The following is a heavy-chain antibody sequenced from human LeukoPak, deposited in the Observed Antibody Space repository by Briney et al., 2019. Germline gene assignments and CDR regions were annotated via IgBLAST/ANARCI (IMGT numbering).Heavy chain of an antibody. D-gene: IGHD6-6*01. CDR2: IAVTPDGPAT. CDR1: GFTFNLAW. J-gene: IGHJ4*02. CDR3: VWSSTWNRRFYLDQ. V-gene: IGHV3-15*04. Sequence: GGSLRLSCAASGFTFNLAWMSWVRQTPGKGLQWVARIAVTPDGPATDYATPVRGRFTISRDDSRNMVYLQMSSLRTDDTAVYYCVWSSTWNRRFYLDQWGQGTLVTVSS.